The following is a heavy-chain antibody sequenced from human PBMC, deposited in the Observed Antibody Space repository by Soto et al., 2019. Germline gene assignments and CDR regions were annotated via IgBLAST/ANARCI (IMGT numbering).Heavy chain of an antibody. CDR2: IYYSGGT. D-gene: IGHD3-16*01. V-gene: IGHV4-31*03. Sequence: QVQLQESGPGLVKPSQTLSLTCTVSGASINSGGYYWSWIRQHQGKGLEWIGYIYYSGGTYYSPSLRSRTTIAVDTSKNQFSLELSSVTAADTAVYYCARKLFWGDAFDIWGQGTVVTVSS. J-gene: IGHJ3*02. CDR3: ARKLFWGDAFDI. CDR1: GASINSGGYY.